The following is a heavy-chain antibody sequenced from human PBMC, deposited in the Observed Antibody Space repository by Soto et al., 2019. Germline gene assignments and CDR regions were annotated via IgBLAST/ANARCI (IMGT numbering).Heavy chain of an antibody. CDR2: IYYSGST. J-gene: IGHJ5*02. CDR3: ARVVTMIVVVLEP. D-gene: IGHD3-22*01. Sequence: PSETLSLTCTVSGGSISSGGYYWSWIRQHPGKGLEWIGYIYYSGSTYYNPSLKSRVTISVDTSKNQFSLKLSSVTASDTAVYYCARVVTMIVVVLEPWSQGTLVTVSS. CDR1: GGSISSGGYY. V-gene: IGHV4-31*03.